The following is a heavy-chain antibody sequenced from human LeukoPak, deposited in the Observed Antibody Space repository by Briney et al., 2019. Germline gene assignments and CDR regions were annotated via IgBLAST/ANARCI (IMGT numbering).Heavy chain of an antibody. CDR3: AKSIAAAGTYFDY. J-gene: IGHJ4*02. CDR2: FSGSGGST. V-gene: IGHV3-23*01. Sequence: GGSLRLSCAASGFTFSSYAMSWVRQASGKGLEWVSAFSGSGGSTYYADSVKGRFTISRDNSKNTLYLQMNSLRAEDTAVYYCAKSIAAAGTYFDYWGQGTLVTVSS. D-gene: IGHD6-13*01. CDR1: GFTFSSYA.